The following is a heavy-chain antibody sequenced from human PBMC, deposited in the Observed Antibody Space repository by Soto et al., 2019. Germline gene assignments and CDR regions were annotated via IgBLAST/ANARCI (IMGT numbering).Heavy chain of an antibody. D-gene: IGHD3-22*01. Sequence: GASVKVSCKASGVTFTNYAINWVRQAPGQGLEWMGWISAYNGNTNYAQKLQGRVTMTTDTSTSTAYMELRSLRSDDTAVYYCARASYDSSGYRFDPWGQGTLVTVS. CDR2: ISAYNGNT. J-gene: IGHJ5*02. V-gene: IGHV1-18*01. CDR3: ARASYDSSGYRFDP. CDR1: GVTFTNYA.